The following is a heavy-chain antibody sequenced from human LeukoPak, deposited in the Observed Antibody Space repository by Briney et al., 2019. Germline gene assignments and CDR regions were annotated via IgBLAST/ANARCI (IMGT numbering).Heavy chain of an antibody. CDR3: ARDACSSTSCPYYFDY. CDR1: GFSISSYY. Sequence: PSETQSLTCTVSGFSISSYYWSWIRQPPGKGLEWIGYIYYSGSTNYNPSLKSRVTISVDTSKNQFSLKLSSVTAADTAVYYCARDACSSTSCPYYFDYGGQGTRVTVSS. J-gene: IGHJ4*02. D-gene: IGHD2-2*01. CDR2: IYYSGST. V-gene: IGHV4-59*01.